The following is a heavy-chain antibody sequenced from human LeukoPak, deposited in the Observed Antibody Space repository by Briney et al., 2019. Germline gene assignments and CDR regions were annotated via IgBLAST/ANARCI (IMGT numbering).Heavy chain of an antibody. V-gene: IGHV3-23*01. D-gene: IGHD3-22*01. Sequence: GGSLRLSCAASGLTFSNYAMSGVRQAPGKGLEWVSAISGGGGTTYYADSVKGRFTISRDNSKNTLYLQMNSLRVDDTAVYFCARRLLGQSPAFDYWGQGTLVTVSS. J-gene: IGHJ4*02. CDR3: ARRLLGQSPAFDY. CDR1: GLTFSNYA. CDR2: ISGGGGTT.